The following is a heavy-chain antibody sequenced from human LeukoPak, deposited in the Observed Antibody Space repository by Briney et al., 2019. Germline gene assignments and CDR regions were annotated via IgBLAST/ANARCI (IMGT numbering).Heavy chain of an antibody. D-gene: IGHD3-3*01. J-gene: IGHJ3*02. Sequence: GASVKVSCKASGYTFTSYGISWVRQAPGQGLEWMGWISAYNGNTNYAQKFQGRVTMTRDTSISTAYMELSGLRSDDTAMYYCARYDSVSFGAFDIWGQGTMVIVSS. CDR1: GYTFTSYG. V-gene: IGHV1-18*01. CDR3: ARYDSVSFGAFDI. CDR2: ISAYNGNT.